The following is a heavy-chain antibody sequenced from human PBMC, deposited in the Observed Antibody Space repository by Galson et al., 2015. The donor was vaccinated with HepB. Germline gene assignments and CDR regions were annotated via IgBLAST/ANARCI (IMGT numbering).Heavy chain of an antibody. CDR3: ARDFRITMIVVDPPPDAFDI. V-gene: IGHV3-7*03. CDR1: GFTFSSYW. J-gene: IGHJ3*02. D-gene: IGHD3-22*01. Sequence: SLRLSCAASGFTFSSYWMSWVRKAPGKGLEWVANIKQDGSEKYYVDSVKGRFTISRDNAKNSLYLQMNSLRAEDTAVYYCARDFRITMIVVDPPPDAFDIWGQGTMVTVSS. CDR2: IKQDGSEK.